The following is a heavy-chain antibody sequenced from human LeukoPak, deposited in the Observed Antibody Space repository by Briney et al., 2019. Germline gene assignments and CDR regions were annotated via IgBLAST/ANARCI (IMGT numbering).Heavy chain of an antibody. D-gene: IGHD2-2*02. Sequence: PGGSLRLSCAASGFTFDDYAMHWVRQAPGKGLEWVSGIGWNSGSIGYADSVKGRFTISRDNAKNSLYLQMNSLRAEDTALYYCAKAAGGYCSSTSCYSPFDYWGQGTLVTVSS. CDR1: GFTFDDYA. V-gene: IGHV3-9*01. CDR2: IGWNSGSI. CDR3: AKAAGGYCSSTSCYSPFDY. J-gene: IGHJ4*02.